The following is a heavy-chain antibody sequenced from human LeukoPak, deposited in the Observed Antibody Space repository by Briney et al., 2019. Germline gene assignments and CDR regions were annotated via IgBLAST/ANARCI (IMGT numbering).Heavy chain of an antibody. J-gene: IGHJ5*02. V-gene: IGHV1-69*04. Sequence: GASVKVSCKASGGTFSSYAISWVRQAPGQGLEWMGRIIPILGIAIYARKFQGRVTMTEDTSTDTAYMELSSLRSEDTAVYYCATIVVPAATNWFDPWGQGTLVTVSS. CDR2: IIPILGIA. CDR1: GGTFSSYA. D-gene: IGHD2-2*01. CDR3: ATIVVPAATNWFDP.